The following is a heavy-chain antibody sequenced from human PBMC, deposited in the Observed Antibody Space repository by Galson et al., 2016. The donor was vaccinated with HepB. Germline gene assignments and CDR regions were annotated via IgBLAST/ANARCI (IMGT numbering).Heavy chain of an antibody. D-gene: IGHD5-18*01. V-gene: IGHV4-61*01. CDR1: GGSVSSGNYY. CDR2: VYYSGIT. Sequence: SETLSLTCTVSGGSVSSGNYYWSWVRQPPGKGLERIANVYYSGITHYNPSLKSRVTISVDTSKNQFSLKLSSVTAADTAVYYCARDLGYSYGTVGYFDLWGRGTLVTVSS. J-gene: IGHJ2*01. CDR3: ARDLGYSYGTVGYFDL.